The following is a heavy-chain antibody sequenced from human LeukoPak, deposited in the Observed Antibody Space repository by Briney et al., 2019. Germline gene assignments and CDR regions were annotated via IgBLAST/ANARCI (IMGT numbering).Heavy chain of an antibody. D-gene: IGHD3-10*01. CDR3: ASSYYYGSGSSEPYYFDY. J-gene: IGHJ4*02. CDR2: IYHSGST. CDR1: GGSISSGGYS. V-gene: IGHV4-30-2*01. Sequence: SQTLSLTCAVSGGSISSGGYSWSWIRQPPGQGLEGIGYIYHSGSTYYNPSLKSRVTISVDRSKNQFSLKLSSVTAADTAVYYCASSYYYGSGSSEPYYFDYWGQGTLVTVSS.